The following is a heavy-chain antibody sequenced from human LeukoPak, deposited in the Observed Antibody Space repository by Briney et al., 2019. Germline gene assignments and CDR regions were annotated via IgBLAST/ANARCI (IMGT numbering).Heavy chain of an antibody. V-gene: IGHV3-20*04. CDR2: ISWNSGST. CDR1: GFTFDDYA. Sequence: GGSLRLSCAASGFTFDDYAMHWVRQAPGKGLEWVSGISWNSGSTGYADSVKGRFTISRDNAKNSLYLQMNSLRAEYTALYYWGRGGLFGSGSYRDVFDIWGQGTMVTVSS. J-gene: IGHJ3*02. D-gene: IGHD3-10*01. CDR3: GRGGLFGSGSYRDVFDI.